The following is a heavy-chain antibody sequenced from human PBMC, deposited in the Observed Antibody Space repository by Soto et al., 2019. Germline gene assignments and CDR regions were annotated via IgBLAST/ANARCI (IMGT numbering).Heavy chain of an antibody. CDR3: ARVSFADCSGGSCYSPLSV. D-gene: IGHD2-15*01. CDR2: IIPIFGTA. CDR1: GGTFSGYA. Sequence: QVQLVQSGAEVKKPGSSVKVSCKASGGTFSGYAISWVRQAPGQGLEWMGGIIPIFGTANYAQKFQGRVTITADESTSTAYMELSSLRSEDTAVYYCARVSFADCSGGSCYSPLSVWGQGTTVTVSS. J-gene: IGHJ6*02. V-gene: IGHV1-69*01.